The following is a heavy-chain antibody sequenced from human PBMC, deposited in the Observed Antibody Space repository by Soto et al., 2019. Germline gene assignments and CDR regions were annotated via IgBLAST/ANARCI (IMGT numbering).Heavy chain of an antibody. CDR3: ALGGSSSDYWYLDL. D-gene: IGHD3-16*01. V-gene: IGHV3-23*01. CDR1: GFTFSSYA. Sequence: PGGSLRLSCTASGFTFSSYAMSWVRQAPGKGLEWVSAISGSGGSTYYADSVKGRFTISRDNSKNTLYLQMNSLRAEDTAVYYCALGGSSSDYWYLDLWGRGTMVTVSS. CDR2: ISGSGGST. J-gene: IGHJ2*01.